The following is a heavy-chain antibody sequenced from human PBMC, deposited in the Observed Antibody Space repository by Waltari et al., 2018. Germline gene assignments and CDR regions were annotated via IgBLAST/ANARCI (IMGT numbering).Heavy chain of an antibody. CDR1: GDSISSGYY. CDR2: MYHSGNP. J-gene: IGHJ4*02. V-gene: IGHV4-38-2*02. D-gene: IGHD1-26*01. CDR3: ARDRGSGTSEFDY. Sequence: QVQLQESGPGLVKPSETLSLTCTVSGDSISSGYYWGWIRQPPGKGLEWIGSMYHSGNPNYNPSLKSRVTISVDTSKNQFSLRLNSVTAADTAVYYCARDRGSGTSEFDYWGQGALVTVPS.